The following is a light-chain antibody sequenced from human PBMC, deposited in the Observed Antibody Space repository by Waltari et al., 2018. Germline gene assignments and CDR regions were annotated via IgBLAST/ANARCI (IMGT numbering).Light chain of an antibody. Sequence: ETVMTQSPAILSVSPGESATLSCRASQSIKSHLAWYQQKPGQAPRLLIYGASTRAAGIPARFSGGGSGTEFILTISSLQSEDFATYHCQQYNNWPLYTFGQGTKREI. CDR1: QSIKSH. V-gene: IGKV3-15*01. CDR2: GAS. CDR3: QQYNNWPLYT. J-gene: IGKJ2*01.